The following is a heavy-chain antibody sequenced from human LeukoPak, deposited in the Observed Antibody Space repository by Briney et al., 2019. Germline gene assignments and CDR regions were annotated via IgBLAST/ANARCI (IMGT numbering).Heavy chain of an antibody. V-gene: IGHV4-34*01. CDR1: GGAFSGYY. Sequence: KPSETLSLTCAGYGGAFSGYYWSWIPQPPGKGLEWIGEINHSGSTNYNPSLKGRVTISVDTSKNQFSLKLSSVTAADTAVYYCARGRLKQWLVRYADYYYGMDVWGQGTTVTVSS. CDR3: ARGRLKQWLVRYADYYYGMDV. D-gene: IGHD6-19*01. CDR2: INHSGST. J-gene: IGHJ6*02.